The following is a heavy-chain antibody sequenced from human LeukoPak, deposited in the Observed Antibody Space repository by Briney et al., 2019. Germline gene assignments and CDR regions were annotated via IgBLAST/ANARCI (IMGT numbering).Heavy chain of an antibody. CDR3: ARDVDYDFWSGPSPRAFDI. D-gene: IGHD3-3*01. V-gene: IGHV1-46*01. CDR2: INPSGGST. J-gene: IGHJ3*02. CDR1: GYTFTSYY. Sequence: ASVKVSCKASGYTFTSYYMHWVRQAPGQGLEWMGIINPSGGSTSYAQKFQGRVTMTRDTSTSTVYMELSSPRSEDTAVYYCARDVDYDFWSGPSPRAFDIWGQGTMVTVSS.